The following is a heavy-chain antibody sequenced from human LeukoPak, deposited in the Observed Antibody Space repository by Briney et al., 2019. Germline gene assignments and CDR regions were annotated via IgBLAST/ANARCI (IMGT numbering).Heavy chain of an antibody. CDR3: ARDGCSGGNCYSYWFDP. V-gene: IGHV3-7*01. J-gene: IGHJ5*02. CDR2: IKEDGSEK. D-gene: IGHD2-15*01. Sequence: GGSLRLSRAASGFTFSSYWMSWVRQAPGKGLEWVANIKEDGSEKYYVDSVKGRFTISRDNAKNSLSLQMNSLGAEDTAVYYCARDGCSGGNCYSYWFDPWGQGTLVTVSS. CDR1: GFTFSSYW.